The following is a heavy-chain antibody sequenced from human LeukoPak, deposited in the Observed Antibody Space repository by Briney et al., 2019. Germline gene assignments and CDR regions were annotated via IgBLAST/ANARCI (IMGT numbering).Heavy chain of an antibody. CDR1: GYTFTSYA. CDR3: ARDPLPLWFGENWFDP. J-gene: IGHJ5*02. V-gene: IGHV7-4-1*02. CDR2: INTDTGNP. D-gene: IGHD3-10*01. Sequence: ASVKVSCKASGYTFTSYAMNWVRQAPGQGLEWMGWINTDTGNPTYAQGFTGRFVFSLDTSVSTAYLQISSLKAEDTAVYYCARDPLPLWFGENWFDPWGQGTLVTVSS.